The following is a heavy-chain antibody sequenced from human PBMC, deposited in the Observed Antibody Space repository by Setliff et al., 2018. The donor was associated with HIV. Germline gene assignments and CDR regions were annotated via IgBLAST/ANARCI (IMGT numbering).Heavy chain of an antibody. CDR2: IYYSGRT. CDR3: ARARRAGSGPKYFQH. Sequence: SETLSLTCTVSGGSISTSNWWGWIRQTPGKGLEWIGSIYYSGRTFYNPSLKSRVTMSVDKSKNQFSLRLSSVAAADTAVYYCARARRAGSGPKYFQHWGQGTLVTVS. D-gene: IGHD2-15*01. CDR1: GGSISTSNW. J-gene: IGHJ1*01. V-gene: IGHV4-39*07.